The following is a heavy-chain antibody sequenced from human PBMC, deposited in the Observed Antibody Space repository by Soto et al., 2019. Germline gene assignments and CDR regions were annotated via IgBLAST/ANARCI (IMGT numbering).Heavy chain of an antibody. Sequence: ASVKVSCKASGYTFTSYGISWVRQAPGQGLEWMGWISAYNGNTNYAQKLQGRVTMTTDTSTSTACMELRSLRSDDTAVYYCARGGLGITMVRGVIRDDYWGQGTLVTVSS. CDR1: GYTFTSYG. CDR2: ISAYNGNT. CDR3: ARGGLGITMVRGVIRDDY. V-gene: IGHV1-18*01. J-gene: IGHJ4*02. D-gene: IGHD3-10*01.